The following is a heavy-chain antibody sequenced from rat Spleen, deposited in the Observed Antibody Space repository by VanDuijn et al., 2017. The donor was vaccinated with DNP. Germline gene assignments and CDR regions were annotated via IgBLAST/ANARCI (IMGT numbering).Heavy chain of an antibody. CDR2: IWTGGST. V-gene: IGHV2-30*01. CDR1: GFSLTSYN. D-gene: IGHD1-9*01. J-gene: IGHJ2*01. Sequence: QVQLKESGPGLVQPSQTLSLTCTVSGFSLTSYNVHWVRQPTGKGLEWMGVIWTGGSTDYNSALKSRLSISRDTSKSQVFLKMNSLQTKDIATYYCARENYGYTSFDYWGQGVMVTVSS. CDR3: ARENYGYTSFDY.